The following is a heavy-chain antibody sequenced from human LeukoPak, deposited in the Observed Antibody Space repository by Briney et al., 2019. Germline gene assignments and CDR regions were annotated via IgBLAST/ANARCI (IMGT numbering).Heavy chain of an antibody. V-gene: IGHV4-4*07. D-gene: IGHD2-8*01. CDR1: GGSISSYY. CDR2: XXXXXXX. Sequence: PSETLSLTCTVSGGSISSYYWSWIRQPAGKXXXXXXXXXXXXXXXXXXSXXXXXXMXVDTSKNQFSLKLSSVTAADTAVYYCARDQTNGPFDYWGQGTLVTVSS. CDR3: ARDQTNGPFDY. J-gene: IGHJ4*02.